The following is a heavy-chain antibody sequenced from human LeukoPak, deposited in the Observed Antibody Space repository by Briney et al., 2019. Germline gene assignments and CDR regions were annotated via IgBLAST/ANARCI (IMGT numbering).Heavy chain of an antibody. V-gene: IGHV4-61*02. Sequence: PSETLSLTCTVSGGSISSGSYYWSWIRQPAGKGLEWIGRIYTSGSTNYNPSLKSRVTTSVDTSKNQFSLKLSSVTAADTAVYYCARFTVAGFWFDPWGQGTLVTVSS. CDR3: ARFTVAGFWFDP. CDR1: GGSISSGSYY. J-gene: IGHJ5*02. D-gene: IGHD6-19*01. CDR2: IYTSGST.